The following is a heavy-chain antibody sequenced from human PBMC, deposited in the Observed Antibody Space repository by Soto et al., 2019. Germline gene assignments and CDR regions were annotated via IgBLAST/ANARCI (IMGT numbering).Heavy chain of an antibody. D-gene: IGHD6-13*01. J-gene: IGHJ4*02. CDR1: GFTFSSYA. CDR3: AKDLSCRWYNRGGDY. V-gene: IGHV3-23*01. CDR2: ISGSADSS. Sequence: GGSLRLSCAASGFTFSSYAMSWVRQAPGKGLEWVSAISGSADSSYYADSVKGRFTISRDNSKNTLNLQMNSLRAEDTAVYYCAKDLSCRWYNRGGDYWGQGTLVTVSS.